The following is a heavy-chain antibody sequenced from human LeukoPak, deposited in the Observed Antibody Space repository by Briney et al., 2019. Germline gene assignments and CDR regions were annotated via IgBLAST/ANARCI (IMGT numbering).Heavy chain of an antibody. V-gene: IGHV4-59*12. J-gene: IGHJ4*02. D-gene: IGHD2-21*01. Sequence: SETLSLTCTVSGGSISSYYWSWIRQPPGKGLEWVGYIYYSGSTNYNPSLKSRVTISVDTSKNQFSLNLRSVTAADTAVYYCARESKIYVGDGYYLDSWGRGTLITVSS. CDR1: GGSISSYY. CDR2: IYYSGST. CDR3: ARESKIYVGDGYYLDS.